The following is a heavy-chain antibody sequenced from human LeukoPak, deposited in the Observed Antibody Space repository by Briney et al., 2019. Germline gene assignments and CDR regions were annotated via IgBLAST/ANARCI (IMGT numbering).Heavy chain of an antibody. CDR2: INHSGST. J-gene: IGHJ4*02. V-gene: IGHV4-34*01. Sequence: SETLSLTCAVYGGSFSGYYWSWIRQPPGKGLEWIGEINHSGSTNYNPSLKSRVTISVDTSKNQFSLKLSSVTAADTAVYYCARGGTPLVVVAATGYYFDYWGQGTLVTVSS. CDR1: GGSFSGYY. D-gene: IGHD2-15*01. CDR3: ARGGTPLVVVAATGYYFDY.